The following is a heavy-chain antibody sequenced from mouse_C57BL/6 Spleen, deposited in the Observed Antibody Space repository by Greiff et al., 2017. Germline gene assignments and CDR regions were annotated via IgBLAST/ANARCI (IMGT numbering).Heavy chain of an antibody. CDR2: ISSGGSYT. Sequence: EVMLVESGGDLVKPGGSLKLSCAASGFTFSSYGMSWVRQTPDKRLEWVATISSGGSYTYYPDSVKGRFTISRDNAKNTLYLQMSSLKSEDTAMYYCAAPYGELLGWFAYWGQGTLVTVSA. D-gene: IGHD1-1*01. J-gene: IGHJ3*01. CDR1: GFTFSSYG. V-gene: IGHV5-6*01. CDR3: AAPYGELLGWFAY.